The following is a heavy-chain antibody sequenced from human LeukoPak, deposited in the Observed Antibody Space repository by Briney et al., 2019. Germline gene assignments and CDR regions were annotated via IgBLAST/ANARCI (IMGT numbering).Heavy chain of an antibody. CDR2: IWYDGSNK. CDR1: GFTFSSYG. CDR3: ARGGWYDPFDY. J-gene: IGHJ4*02. V-gene: IGHV3-33*01. Sequence: GGSLRLSCAASGFTFSSYGMHWVRQAPGKGLEWVAVIWYDGSNKQYADSVKGRFTISRDNSKNTLYLQMNSLRAEDTAVYYCARGGWYDPFDYWGQGTLVTVSS. D-gene: IGHD6-19*01.